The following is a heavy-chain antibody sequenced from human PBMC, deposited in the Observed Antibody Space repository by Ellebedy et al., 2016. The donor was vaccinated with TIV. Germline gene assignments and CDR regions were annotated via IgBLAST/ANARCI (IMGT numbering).Heavy chain of an antibody. CDR2: IYYSGST. V-gene: IGHV4-59*08. CDR3: ARHSYYDSSPEF. CDR1: GGSISSYY. Sequence: SETLSLXCTVSGGSISSYYWSWIRQPPGKGLEWIGYIYYSGSTNYNRPLKSRVTISVDTSKNLFSLKLSSVTAADTAVYYCARHSYYDSSPEFWGQGTLVTVSS. D-gene: IGHD3-22*01. J-gene: IGHJ4*02.